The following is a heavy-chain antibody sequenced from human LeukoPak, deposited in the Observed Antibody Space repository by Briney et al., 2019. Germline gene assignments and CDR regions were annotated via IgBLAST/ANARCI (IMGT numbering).Heavy chain of an antibody. J-gene: IGHJ3*02. Sequence: GGSLRLSCAASGFTFSSYSMNWVRQAPGKGLDRVSSISSSSSYIYYADSVKGRFTISRDNAKNSLYLQMNSLRAEDTAVYYCARVEVGATGAFDIWGQGTMVTVSS. V-gene: IGHV3-21*01. CDR1: GFTFSSYS. CDR3: ARVEVGATGAFDI. CDR2: ISSSSSYI. D-gene: IGHD1-26*01.